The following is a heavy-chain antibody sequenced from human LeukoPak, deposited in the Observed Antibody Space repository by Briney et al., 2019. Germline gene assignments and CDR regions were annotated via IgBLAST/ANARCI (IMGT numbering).Heavy chain of an antibody. Sequence: GGSLRLSCAASGFSFHDYVMYWVRQAPGKGLEWVSGISWNGGIVRYADSVKGRFTVSRDNAKNSLYLQMNSLRAEDTAFYYCAKDLMETGYTGVRSPSDYYGMDVWGQGTTVTVSS. CDR1: GFSFHDYV. CDR3: AKDLMETGYTGVRSPSDYYGMDV. D-gene: IGHD6-13*01. J-gene: IGHJ6*02. CDR2: ISWNGGIV. V-gene: IGHV3-9*01.